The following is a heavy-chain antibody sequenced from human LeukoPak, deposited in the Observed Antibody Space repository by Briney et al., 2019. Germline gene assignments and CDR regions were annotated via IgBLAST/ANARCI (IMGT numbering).Heavy chain of an antibody. CDR3: ARVAVGDILTGYGDY. CDR2: ISSSSSTI. Sequence: PGGSLRLSCAASGFTFSSYSMNWVRQAPGKGLEWVSYISSSSSTIYYADSVKGRFTISRDNATNSLYLHMNSLRAEDTAVYCCARVAVGDILTGYGDYWGQGTLVTVSS. CDR1: GFTFSSYS. V-gene: IGHV3-48*01. D-gene: IGHD3-9*01. J-gene: IGHJ4*02.